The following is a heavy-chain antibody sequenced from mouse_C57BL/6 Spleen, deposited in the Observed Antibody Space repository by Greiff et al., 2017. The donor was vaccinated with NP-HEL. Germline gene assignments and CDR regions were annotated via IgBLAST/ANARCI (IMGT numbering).Heavy chain of an antibody. V-gene: IGHV3-1*01. Sequence: EVQLQQSGPGMVKPSQSLSLTCTVTGYSITSGYDWHWIRHFPGNKLEWMGYISYSGSTNYNPSLKSRISITHDTSKNHFFLKLNSVTTEDTATYYCARGGLKVYFDYWGQGTTLTVSS. CDR2: ISYSGST. CDR3: ARGGLKVYFDY. CDR1: GYSITSGYD. J-gene: IGHJ2*01.